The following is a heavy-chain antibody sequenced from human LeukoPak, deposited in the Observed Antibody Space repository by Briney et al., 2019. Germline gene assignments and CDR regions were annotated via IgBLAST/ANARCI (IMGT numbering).Heavy chain of an antibody. J-gene: IGHJ6*02. CDR2: INHSGST. D-gene: IGHD3-10*01. V-gene: IGHV4-34*01. CDR3: ARGSSYYGSGSYPHYYGMDV. CDR1: GGSFSGYY. Sequence: SETLSLTCAVYGGSFSGYYWSWIRQPPGKGLEWIREINHSGSTNYNPSLKSRVTISVDTSKNQFSLKLSSVTAADTAVYYCARGSSYYGSGSYPHYYGMDVWGQGTTVTVSS.